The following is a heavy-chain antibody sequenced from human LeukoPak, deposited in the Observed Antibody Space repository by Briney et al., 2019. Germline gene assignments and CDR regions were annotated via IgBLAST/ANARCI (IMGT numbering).Heavy chain of an antibody. D-gene: IGHD6-19*01. CDR1: GYTFTAYY. CDR3: ARDISTGWSIKYFFDF. Sequence: ASVKVSCKASGYTFTAYYMHWVRHAPGQGLEWMGWINPNSGGTNYAQKFQGRVTMTRDTSITTAYMELSRLRSDDTAVYYCARDISTGWSIKYFFDFWGQGTLVTVSS. J-gene: IGHJ4*02. CDR2: INPNSGGT. V-gene: IGHV1-2*02.